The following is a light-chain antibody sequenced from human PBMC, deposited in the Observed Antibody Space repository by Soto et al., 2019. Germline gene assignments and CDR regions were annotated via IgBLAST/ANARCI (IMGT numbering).Light chain of an antibody. V-gene: IGKV3-20*01. CDR3: HQYNIWPPLL. J-gene: IGKJ4*01. Sequence: EIVLTQSPGTLSLSPGERVTLSCRASQNVYINSLAWYQQKPGQTPRLLIYGASTRAAAVPDRFSGSGSGTDFALSIDGLEPEDFAIYYCHQYNIWPPLLFGGGTKVEIK. CDR1: QNVYINS. CDR2: GAS.